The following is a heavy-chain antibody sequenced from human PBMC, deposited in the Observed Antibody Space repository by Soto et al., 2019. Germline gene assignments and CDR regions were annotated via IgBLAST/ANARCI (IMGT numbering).Heavy chain of an antibody. J-gene: IGHJ4*02. CDR1: GFTFDNYA. Sequence: GGSLRLSCAASGFTFDNYAMHWVRQAPGKGLEWVSGISWNSGSIGYADSVKGRFTISRDNAKNSLYLQMNSLRAEDAALYYCAKASRDSRVGFYLDYGGQGTRVTFS. CDR3: AKASRDSRVGFYLDY. CDR2: ISWNSGSI. V-gene: IGHV3-9*01. D-gene: IGHD6-13*01.